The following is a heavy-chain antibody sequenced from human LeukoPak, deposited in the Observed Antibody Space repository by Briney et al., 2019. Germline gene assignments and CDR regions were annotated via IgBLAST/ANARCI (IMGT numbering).Heavy chain of an antibody. Sequence: PSETLSLTCTVSGGSISSYYWSWIRQPPGKGLEWIGYISDSASANHKPSLKSRVTISVDTSKNQFSLRMSSVTAADTAVYYCARGLSSAFDYWGQGTLVTVSS. CDR2: ISDSASA. V-gene: IGHV4-59*01. CDR3: ARGLSSAFDY. CDR1: GGSISSYY. J-gene: IGHJ4*02.